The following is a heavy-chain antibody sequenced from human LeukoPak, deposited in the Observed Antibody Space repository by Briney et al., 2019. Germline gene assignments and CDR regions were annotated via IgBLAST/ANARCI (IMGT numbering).Heavy chain of an antibody. Sequence: GGSLRLSSAASGFTFSSYSMNWVRQAPGKGLEWVSSISSSSSYIYYADSVKGRFTISRDNAKSSLYLQMNSLRAEDTAVYYCARRDTRDAFDIWGQGTMVTVSS. D-gene: IGHD5-18*01. CDR1: GFTFSSYS. J-gene: IGHJ3*02. V-gene: IGHV3-21*01. CDR2: ISSSSSYI. CDR3: ARRDTRDAFDI.